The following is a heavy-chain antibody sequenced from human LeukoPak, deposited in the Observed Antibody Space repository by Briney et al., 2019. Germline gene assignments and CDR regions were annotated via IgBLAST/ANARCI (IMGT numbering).Heavy chain of an antibody. CDR2: IYYSGST. J-gene: IGHJ4*02. D-gene: IGHD5-12*01. CDR3: ARAEYSGYDQNGPLDY. V-gene: IGHV4-30-4*01. Sequence: SQTLSLTCTVSGGSISSGDYYWSWIRQPPGKGLEWIGYIYYSGSTYYNPSLKSRITISVDTSKNQFSLKVSSVTAADTAVYYCARAEYSGYDQNGPLDYWGQGTLVTVSS. CDR1: GGSISSGDYY.